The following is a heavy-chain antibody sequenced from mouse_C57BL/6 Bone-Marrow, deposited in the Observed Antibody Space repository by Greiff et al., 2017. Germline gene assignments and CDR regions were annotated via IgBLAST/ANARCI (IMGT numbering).Heavy chain of an antibody. J-gene: IGHJ2*01. CDR3: AREGDDYGRDY. D-gene: IGHD1-1*01. Sequence: QVQLQQPGAELVRPGTSVKLSCKASGYPFTSYWMHWVKQRPGQGLAWIGVIDPSDSYTNYNQKFKGKATLTVDPSSSTAYMQLSSLTSEDSAVYYCAREGDDYGRDYWGQGTTLTVSS. V-gene: IGHV1-59*01. CDR2: IDPSDSYT. CDR1: GYPFTSYW.